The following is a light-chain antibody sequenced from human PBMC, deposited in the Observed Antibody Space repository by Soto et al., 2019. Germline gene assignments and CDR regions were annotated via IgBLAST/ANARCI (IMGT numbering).Light chain of an antibody. CDR3: SSFTSSSTWV. Sequence: QSALTQPASVSGSPGQSITISCTGTSNDIGGYNYVSWYQQHPGEAPKLIIYEVSNRPSGVSNRFSASKSGNTASLTISGLRAEDEAEYHCSSFTSSSTWVFGGGTKLTVL. CDR1: SNDIGGYNY. V-gene: IGLV2-14*01. CDR2: EVS. J-gene: IGLJ3*02.